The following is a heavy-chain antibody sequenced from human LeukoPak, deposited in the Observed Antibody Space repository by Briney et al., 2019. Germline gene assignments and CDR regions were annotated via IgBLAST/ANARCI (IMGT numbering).Heavy chain of an antibody. CDR3: AKGTTMIVGDYYGS. CDR2: ISHSGAAA. Sequence: GGSLRLSCAASGFTFSTYAMGWVRQTPGKGLEWVSTISHSGAAAYYANSVKGRFTLSRDNSKNTLYLQMNSLRADDTALYYCAKGTTMIVGDYYGSWGQGTLVTVSS. V-gene: IGHV3-23*01. J-gene: IGHJ4*02. D-gene: IGHD3-22*01. CDR1: GFTFSTYA.